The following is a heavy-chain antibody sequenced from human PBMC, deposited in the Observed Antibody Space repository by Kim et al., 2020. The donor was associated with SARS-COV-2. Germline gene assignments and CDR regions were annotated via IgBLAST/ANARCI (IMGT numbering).Heavy chain of an antibody. D-gene: IGHD6-19*01. Sequence: GGSLRLSCAACGFTFSSYSMNWVRQAPGKGLEWVSSISSSSSYIYYSDSVKGRFTISRDNAKNSLYLQMNSLRAEDTAVYYCARAYSSGGTYIDYWGQGTLVTVSS. CDR1: GFTFSSYS. CDR3: ARAYSSGGTYIDY. V-gene: IGHV3-21*01. CDR2: ISSSSSYI. J-gene: IGHJ4*02.